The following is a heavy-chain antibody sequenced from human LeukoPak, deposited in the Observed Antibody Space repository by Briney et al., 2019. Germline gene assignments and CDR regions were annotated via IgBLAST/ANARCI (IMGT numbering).Heavy chain of an antibody. Sequence: GESLKISCKGSGYSFTSYWIGWVRPTPGKGLEWMGVIYPGDSRTRYNPSFEGQVTISVDKSINTAYLQWSSLKASDTAMYYCACREFYSPWPGPWGQGTLVTVSS. V-gene: IGHV5-51*01. J-gene: IGHJ5*02. CDR2: IYPGDSRT. CDR3: ACREFYSPWPGP. D-gene: IGHD5-18*01. CDR1: GYSFTSYW.